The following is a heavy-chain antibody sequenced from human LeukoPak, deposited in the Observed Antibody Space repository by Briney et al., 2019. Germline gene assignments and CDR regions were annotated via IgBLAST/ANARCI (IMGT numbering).Heavy chain of an antibody. CDR1: GFTVSSSY. J-gene: IGHJ2*01. CDR3: AKDGGTVGATTHWYSGL. CDR2: IWYDGSNK. Sequence: GGSLRLSCAASGFTVSSSYMSWVRQAPGKGLEWVAIIWYDGSNKYYADSVKGRFTIFRDNSKNTLYLQMNTLRAEDTAIYYCAKDGGTVGATTHWYSGLWGRGTLVTVSS. V-gene: IGHV3-33*06. D-gene: IGHD1-26*01.